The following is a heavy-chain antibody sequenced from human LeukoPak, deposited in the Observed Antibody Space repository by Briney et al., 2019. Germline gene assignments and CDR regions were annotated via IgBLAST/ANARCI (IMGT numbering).Heavy chain of an antibody. CDR3: ARVSAGYYDSSGYYFTY. V-gene: IGHV1-69*13. J-gene: IGHJ4*02. Sequence: ASVKVSCKASGGTFSSYAISWVRQAPGQGLEWMGGIIPIFGTANYAQKFQGRVTITADESTSTAYMELSSLRSEDTAVYYCARVSAGYYDSSGYYFTYWGQGTLVTVSS. CDR2: IIPIFGTA. D-gene: IGHD3-22*01. CDR1: GGTFSSYA.